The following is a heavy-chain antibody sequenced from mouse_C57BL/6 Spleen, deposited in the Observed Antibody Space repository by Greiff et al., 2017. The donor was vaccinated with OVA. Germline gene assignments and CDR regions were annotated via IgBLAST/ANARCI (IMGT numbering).Heavy chain of an antibody. J-gene: IGHJ4*01. CDR3: ARSPVYYYGSSYAMDY. Sequence: QVQLKQPGAELVKPGASVKLSCKASGYTFTSYWMHWVKQRPGQGLEWIGMIHPNSGSTNYNEKFKSKATLTVDKSSSTAYMQLSSLTSEDSAVYYCARSPVYYYGSSYAMDYWGQGTSVTVSS. CDR2: IHPNSGST. CDR1: GYTFTSYW. D-gene: IGHD1-1*01. V-gene: IGHV1-64*01.